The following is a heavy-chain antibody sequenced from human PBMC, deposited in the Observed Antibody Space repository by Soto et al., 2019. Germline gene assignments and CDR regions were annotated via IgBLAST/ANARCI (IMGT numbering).Heavy chain of an antibody. CDR3: ARSVAATLDY. CDR2: IRNKPDSYTT. D-gene: IGHD6-19*01. J-gene: IGHJ4*02. V-gene: IGHV3-72*01. Sequence: EVQLVESGGGLVQPGGSLRLSCAASGFTFSDHYMDWVRQAPGKGLEWVGLIRNKPDSYTTEYAASVEGRFTISRDYSKNSLYQQVNSLKTEDTGVYYCARSVAATLDYWGERTLVTVSS. CDR1: GFTFSDHY.